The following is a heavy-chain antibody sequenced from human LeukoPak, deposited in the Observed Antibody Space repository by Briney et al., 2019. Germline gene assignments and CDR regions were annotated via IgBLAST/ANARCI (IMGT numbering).Heavy chain of an antibody. CDR3: AREVDGDFDY. Sequence: SETLSLTCTVSGYSISSGYYWGWIRQPPGKGLEWIGSIYHSGSTYYNPSLKSRVTISVDTSKNQFSLKLSSVTAADTAVYYCAREVDGDFDYWGQGTLVTVSS. V-gene: IGHV4-38-2*02. CDR2: IYHSGST. CDR1: GYSISSGYY. J-gene: IGHJ4*02. D-gene: IGHD6-19*01.